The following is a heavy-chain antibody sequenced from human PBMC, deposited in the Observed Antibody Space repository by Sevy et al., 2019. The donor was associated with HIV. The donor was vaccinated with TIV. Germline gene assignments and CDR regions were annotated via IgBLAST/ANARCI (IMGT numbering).Heavy chain of an antibody. J-gene: IGHJ4*02. CDR3: ARDKNSAMVTPFDF. V-gene: IGHV3-7*03. CDR2: IKEDGKET. CDR1: GFTVSNYW. D-gene: IGHD5-18*01. Sequence: GGYLRLSCVASGFTVSNYWMNWVRQAPGMGLEWVAKIKEDGKETYYLDSVKGRFTISRDNAKNSLYLQMTSLRAEDTAVYYCARDKNSAMVTPFDFWGQGTLVTVSS.